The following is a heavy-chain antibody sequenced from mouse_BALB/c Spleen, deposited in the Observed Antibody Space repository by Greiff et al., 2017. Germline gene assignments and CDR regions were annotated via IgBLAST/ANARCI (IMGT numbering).Heavy chain of an antibody. CDR1: GFSLTSYG. V-gene: IGHV2-9*02. J-gene: IGHJ3*01. CDR3: AREGTAYYGNRFAY. CDR2: IWAGGST. Sequence: VKVVESGPGLVAPSQSLSITCTVSGFSLTSYGVHWVRQPPGKGLEWLGVIWAGGSTNYNSALMSRLSISKDNSKSQVFLKMNSLQTDDTAMYYCAREGTAYYGNRFAYWGQGTLVTVSA. D-gene: IGHD2-10*01.